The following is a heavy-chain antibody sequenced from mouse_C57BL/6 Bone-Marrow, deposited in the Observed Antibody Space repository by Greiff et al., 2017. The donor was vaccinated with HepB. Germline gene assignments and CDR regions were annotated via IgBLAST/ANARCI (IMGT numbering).Heavy chain of an antibody. J-gene: IGHJ2*01. Sequence: QVQLQHSGAELARPGASVKLSCKASGYTFTSYGISWVKQRTGQGLEWIGEIYPRSGNTYYNEKFKGKATLTADKSSSTAYMELRSLTSEDSAVYFCARSITTVVGFDYWGQGTTLTVSS. CDR2: IYPRSGNT. D-gene: IGHD1-1*01. CDR3: ARSITTVVGFDY. V-gene: IGHV1-81*01. CDR1: GYTFTSYG.